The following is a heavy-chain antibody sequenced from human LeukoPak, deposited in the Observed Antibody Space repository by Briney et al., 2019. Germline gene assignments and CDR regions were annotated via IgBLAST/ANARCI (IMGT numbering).Heavy chain of an antibody. J-gene: IGHJ5*02. V-gene: IGHV4-59*08. CDR1: GGSISSYY. CDR2: IYYSGST. D-gene: IGHD3-10*01. CDR3: ARFYGSGSYNSWFDP. Sequence: SETLSLTCTVSGGSISSYYWSWIRQPPGNGLEWIGYIYYSGSTNYNPSLKSRVTISVDTSKNQFSLKLNSVTAADTAVYYCARFYGSGSYNSWFDPWGQGTLVTVSS.